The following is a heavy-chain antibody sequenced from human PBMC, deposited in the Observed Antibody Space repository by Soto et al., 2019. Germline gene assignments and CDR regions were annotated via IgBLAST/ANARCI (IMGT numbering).Heavy chain of an antibody. Sequence: PGGSLRLSCAASEFTFDKYYMTWVRQAPGKGPEWVANIKPDGSEQYYVDSVKGRFTISRDNAKNSLYLQMNSLRDEDTAVYYCARGTLWFGNYGMDVWGQGTTVTVSS. CDR2: IKPDGSEQ. V-gene: IGHV3-7*01. CDR1: EFTFDKYY. CDR3: ARGTLWFGNYGMDV. D-gene: IGHD3-10*01. J-gene: IGHJ6*02.